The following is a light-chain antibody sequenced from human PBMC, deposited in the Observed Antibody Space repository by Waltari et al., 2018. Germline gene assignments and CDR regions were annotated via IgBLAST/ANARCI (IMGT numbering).Light chain of an antibody. CDR3: QTGGHGTWV. V-gene: IGLV4-69*01. Sequence: QLVLTQSPSAPASLGASVKLTCTLSSGNSRNVIACFQQQPEKGPRYLMKVNSEGSHSKGDEIPDRFSGSSSGAERYLTISSLQSEDEADYYCQTGGHGTWVFGGGTKLTVL. CDR1: SGNSRNV. J-gene: IGLJ3*02. CDR2: VNSEGSH.